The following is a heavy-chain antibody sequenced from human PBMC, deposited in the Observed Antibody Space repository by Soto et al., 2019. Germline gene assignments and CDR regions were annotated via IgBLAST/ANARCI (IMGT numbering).Heavy chain of an antibody. V-gene: IGHV3-30-3*01. D-gene: IGHD4-17*01. J-gene: IGHJ6*02. CDR2: ISYDGSNK. Sequence: QVQLVESGGGVVQPGRSLRLPCAASGFTFSSYAMHWLRQAPGKGLEWVAVISYDGSNKYYADSVKGRFTISRDNSKNTLYLQMNSLRAEDTAVYYCANGDYYYGMDVWGQGTTVTVSS. CDR3: ANGDYYYGMDV. CDR1: GFTFSSYA.